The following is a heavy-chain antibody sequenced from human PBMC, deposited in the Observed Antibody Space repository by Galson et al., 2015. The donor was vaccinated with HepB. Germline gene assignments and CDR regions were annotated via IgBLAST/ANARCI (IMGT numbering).Heavy chain of an antibody. CDR2: VHYTGDTT. V-gene: IGHV3-23*01. J-gene: IGHJ4*02. D-gene: IGHD4-17*01. CDR3: AKTYGDYHIGQWDY. CDR1: GFTFSSYP. Sequence: SLRLSCAASGFTFSSYPMSWVRQAPGKGLEWVSSVHYTGDTTYHSDSVKGRFTISRDQSKNTVYLQMNSLRAEDTAVYYCAKTYGDYHIGQWDYWGQGTLVSVSS.